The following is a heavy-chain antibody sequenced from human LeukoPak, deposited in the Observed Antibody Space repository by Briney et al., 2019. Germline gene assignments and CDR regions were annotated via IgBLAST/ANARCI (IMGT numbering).Heavy chain of an antibody. V-gene: IGHV3-11*01. CDR2: ITSSGSTI. D-gene: IGHD3-22*01. J-gene: IGHJ4*02. Sequence: GGCLRLSCAASRFTFSDFYMSWIRHAPGRGLEWVSDITSSGSTIYYADAVKGRCTIPRDNAKNSLYRQMNSLSSVDTTVFYCASGALYYYARSGYLDYWGQGTLVTVSS. CDR1: RFTFSDFY. CDR3: ASGALYYYARSGYLDY.